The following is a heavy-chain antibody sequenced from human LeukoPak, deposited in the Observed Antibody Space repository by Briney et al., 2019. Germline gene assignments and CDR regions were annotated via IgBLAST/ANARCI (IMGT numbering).Heavy chain of an antibody. CDR2: INYSGST. D-gene: IGHD3-10*01. CDR3: ARYVVYGSGKYYFDY. CDR1: GGSVSSTTYY. J-gene: IGHJ4*02. Sequence: SETLSLTCTVSGGSVSSTTYYWSWIRQPPGKGLEWIASINYSGSTYYNPSLRSRVTISVDTSENQFSLKLSSVTAADTAVYYCARYVVYGSGKYYFDYWGQGTLVTVSS. V-gene: IGHV4-39*01.